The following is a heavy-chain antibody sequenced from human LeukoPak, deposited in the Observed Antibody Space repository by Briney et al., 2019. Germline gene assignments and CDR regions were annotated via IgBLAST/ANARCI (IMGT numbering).Heavy chain of an antibody. D-gene: IGHD2-15*01. V-gene: IGHV4-59*11. CDR3: GRDALVGYFSYYYMDV. Sequence: SETLSLTCTVSGGAITSHYWTWIRQSPVKGLEWIGDISSSGSTSYNPSLKSRVTISIDTPKNQFPLKLSSVTAADTAVYYCGRDALVGYFSYYYMDVWGKGTTVTVSS. CDR1: GGAITSHY. J-gene: IGHJ6*03. CDR2: ISSSGST.